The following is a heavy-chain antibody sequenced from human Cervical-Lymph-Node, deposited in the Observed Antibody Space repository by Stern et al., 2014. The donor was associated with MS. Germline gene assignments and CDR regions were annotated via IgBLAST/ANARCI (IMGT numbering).Heavy chain of an antibody. J-gene: IGHJ6*02. V-gene: IGHV1-69*01. CDR1: GGTFSSYA. D-gene: IGHD3-22*01. CDR2: IIPIFGTA. CDR3: ARDDTYYYDSSGYLRPYYYYGMDV. Sequence: VQLVQSGAEVKKPGSSVKVSCKASGGTFSSYAISWVRQAPGQGLEWMGGIIPIFGTANYAQKFQGRVTITADESTSTAYMELSSLRSEDTAVYYCARDDTYYYDSSGYLRPYYYYGMDVWGQGTTVTVSS.